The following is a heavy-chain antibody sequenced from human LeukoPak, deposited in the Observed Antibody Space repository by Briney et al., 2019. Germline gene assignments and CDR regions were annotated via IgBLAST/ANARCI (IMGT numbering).Heavy chain of an antibody. Sequence: GGALRLSCSASGFPFSSYAMHWVRPAPGKGRAYVSAISDSGGSTYYADSVKGRFSISRDNSKNTLYLQMSSLRAEDTAVYFCVRGYSFGPYGMDVWGQGTTVTVSS. J-gene: IGHJ6*02. CDR2: ISDSGGST. D-gene: IGHD2-15*01. CDR1: GFPFSSYA. V-gene: IGHV3-64D*09. CDR3: VRGYSFGPYGMDV.